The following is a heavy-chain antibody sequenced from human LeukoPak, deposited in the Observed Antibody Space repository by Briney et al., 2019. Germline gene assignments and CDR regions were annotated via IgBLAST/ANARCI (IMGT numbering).Heavy chain of an antibody. D-gene: IGHD3-22*01. CDR3: ARAVYYDSSGYYYFDY. J-gene: IGHJ4*01. CDR2: IYYSGST. CDR1: GGSISSSSYY. Sequence: PSETLSLTCTVSGGSISSSSYYWGWIRQPPGKWLEWIGSIYYSGSTYYNPSLKSRVTISVDTSKNQFSLKLSSVTAADTAVYYCARAVYYDSSGYYYFDYWGQGTLVTVSS. V-gene: IGHV4-39*01.